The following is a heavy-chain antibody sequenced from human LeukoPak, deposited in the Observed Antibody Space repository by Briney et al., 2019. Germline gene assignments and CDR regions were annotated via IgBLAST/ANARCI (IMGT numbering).Heavy chain of an antibody. V-gene: IGHV3-30*04. Sequence: GRSLRLSCAASGFTFSSYAMHWVRQAPGKGLEWVAVIPYDGSNKYYADSVKGRFTISRDNSKNTLYLQMNSLRAEDTAVYYCARVRIAAAGTSGGTDYWGQGTLVTVSS. CDR2: IPYDGSNK. CDR3: ARVRIAAAGTSGGTDY. CDR1: GFTFSSYA. J-gene: IGHJ4*02. D-gene: IGHD6-13*01.